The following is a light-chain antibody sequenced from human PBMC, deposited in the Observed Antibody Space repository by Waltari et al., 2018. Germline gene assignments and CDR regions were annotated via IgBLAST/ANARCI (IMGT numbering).Light chain of an antibody. Sequence: EIVLTQSPRPLSLSPGERAPLSCRASQSVNNNYLAWYQQKPGQAPRLLIYGASSRATGIPDRISGSGSGTDFTLTLSSLEPEDFAVYYCQQHATSPYTFGQGTKVEIK. CDR3: QQHATSPYT. CDR2: GAS. J-gene: IGKJ2*01. V-gene: IGKV3-20*01. CDR1: QSVNNNY.